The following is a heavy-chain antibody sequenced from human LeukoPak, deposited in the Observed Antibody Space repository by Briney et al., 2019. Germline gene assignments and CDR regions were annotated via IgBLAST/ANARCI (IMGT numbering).Heavy chain of an antibody. CDR2: ITGSGDTT. J-gene: IGHJ4*02. D-gene: IGHD3-9*01. CDR1: GFIFRNYA. Sequence: PGGSLRLSCAASGFIFRNYAMSWVRQAPGKGLEWVSAITGSGDTTYYADSVKGRFTISRDNSKNTLYVEMNTLRAEATAVYYCAKWGDYDILTGYYVSDFWGQGTLVTVSS. CDR3: AKWGDYDILTGYYVSDF. V-gene: IGHV3-23*01.